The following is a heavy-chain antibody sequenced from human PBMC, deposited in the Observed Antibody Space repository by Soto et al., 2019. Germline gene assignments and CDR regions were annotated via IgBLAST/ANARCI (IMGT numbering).Heavy chain of an antibody. J-gene: IGHJ5*02. Sequence: EASVKVSCKASGGTFSSYAISWVRQAPGQGLEWMGGIIPIFGTANYAQKFQGRVTITADESTSTAYMELSSLRSEDTAVYYCARDHQYYDSSGSNWFDPWGQGTLVTVSS. D-gene: IGHD3-22*01. CDR3: ARDHQYYDSSGSNWFDP. CDR2: IIPIFGTA. V-gene: IGHV1-69*13. CDR1: GGTFSSYA.